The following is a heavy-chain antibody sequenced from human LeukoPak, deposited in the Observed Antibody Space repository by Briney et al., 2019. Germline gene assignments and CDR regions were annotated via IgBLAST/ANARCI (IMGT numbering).Heavy chain of an antibody. CDR2: IYYSGNT. CDR1: GGSISTYY. Sequence: SETLSLTCTVSGGSISTYYWSWIRQPPGKGLEWIGYIYYSGNTNFNPALKSRVTMSVDTSKNHFSLKLSSVTAADTAVYYCARDKGEYYDSSGYLDYWGQGTLVTVSS. D-gene: IGHD3-22*01. J-gene: IGHJ4*02. CDR3: ARDKGEYYDSSGYLDY. V-gene: IGHV4-59*01.